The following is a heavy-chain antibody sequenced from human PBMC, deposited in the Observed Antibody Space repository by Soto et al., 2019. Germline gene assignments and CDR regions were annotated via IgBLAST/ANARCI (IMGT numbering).Heavy chain of an antibody. CDR3: ARDIRDLLRYCSPGSYIYYYYGMGV. J-gene: IGHJ6*01. V-gene: IGHV1-69*01. CDR2: IIPIFGTA. Sequence: VKVACNASGDPYISYLSIWVRKTPGQGLEWMGGIIPIFGTANYAQKFQGRVTITADESTSTAYMELSSLRSEDTAVYYCARDIRDLLRYCSPGSYIYYYYGMGVCGQGTTVTVPS. CDR1: GDPYISYL. D-gene: IGHD2-15*01.